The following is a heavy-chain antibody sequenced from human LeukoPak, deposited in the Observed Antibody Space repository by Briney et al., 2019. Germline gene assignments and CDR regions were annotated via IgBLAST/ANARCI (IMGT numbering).Heavy chain of an antibody. CDR1: GFTFSSYA. Sequence: GGSLRLFCAASGFTFSSYAMSWVREAPAGGLEWVSSLRGNGDTFYADSVKGRFTLSRDDSRNTVYLQLNDLRVEDTAVYYCAKASWVSSADAVLWGQGTVVTVSS. J-gene: IGHJ4*02. D-gene: IGHD3-16*01. V-gene: IGHV3-23*01. CDR3: AKASWVSSADAVL. CDR2: LRGNGDT.